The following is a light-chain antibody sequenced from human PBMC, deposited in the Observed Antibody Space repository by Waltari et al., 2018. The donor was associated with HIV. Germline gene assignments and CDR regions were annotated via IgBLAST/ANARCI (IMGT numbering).Light chain of an antibody. CDR3: QQSHSTPWT. CDR2: AAS. Sequence: DIQMTQSPSSLSASVGDRVTITCRASQSIRSYLNWYQQKSGKAPKLLIYAASSLQSGVPSRFGGSGSGAEYTLTIISLQPEDFATYYCQQSHSTPWTFGQGTKVEIK. CDR1: QSIRSY. V-gene: IGKV1-39*01. J-gene: IGKJ1*01.